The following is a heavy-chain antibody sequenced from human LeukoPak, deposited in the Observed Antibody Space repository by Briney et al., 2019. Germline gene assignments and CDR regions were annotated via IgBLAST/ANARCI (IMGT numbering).Heavy chain of an antibody. CDR2: MYLSGTT. V-gene: IGHV4-4*02. CDR3: ARGGYYDSSGYYPLGY. CDR1: GDSINSLDL. D-gene: IGHD3-22*01. Sequence: SETLSLTCTVSGDSINSLDLWSWVRQPPGKGLEWIGEMYLSGTTHSNPSVKSRVTISIDKSKNQFFLNLSSVTAADTAVYYCARGGYYDSSGYYPLGYWGQGTLVTVSS. J-gene: IGHJ4*02.